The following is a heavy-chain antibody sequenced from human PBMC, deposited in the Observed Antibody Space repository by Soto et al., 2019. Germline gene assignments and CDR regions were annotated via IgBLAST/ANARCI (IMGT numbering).Heavy chain of an antibody. J-gene: IGHJ5*02. CDR3: ARDRQGDTIPFNWFDP. CDR2: INHSGST. V-gene: IGHV4-34*01. Sequence: QVQLQQWGAGLLKPSETLSLTCAVYGGSFSGYYWSWIRQPPGKGLEWIGEINHSGSTTYNPSLKSRVTISVDTSKNQFSLKLSSVTAADTAVYYCARDRQGDTIPFNWFDPWGQGTLVTVSS. D-gene: IGHD3-10*01. CDR1: GGSFSGYY.